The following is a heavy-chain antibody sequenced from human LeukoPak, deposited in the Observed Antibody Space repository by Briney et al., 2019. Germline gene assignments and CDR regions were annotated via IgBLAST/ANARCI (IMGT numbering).Heavy chain of an antibody. V-gene: IGHV3-33*06. CDR3: AKDWSLGYGCLDY. D-gene: IGHD5-12*01. CDR2: VWNDGSKN. J-gene: IGHJ4*02. CDR1: GFTFSKFG. Sequence: PGGSLRLSCAASGFTFSKFGMHWVRQTPGKGLEWVALVWNDGSKNYYADSVKGRFTISRDNSKDTLYLLLNSLRAEDTAVYYCAKDWSLGYGCLDYSGQGTLVTVSS.